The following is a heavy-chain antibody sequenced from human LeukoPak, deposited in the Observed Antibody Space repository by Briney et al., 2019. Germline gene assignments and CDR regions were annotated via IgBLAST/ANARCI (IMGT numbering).Heavy chain of an antibody. V-gene: IGHV3-30*03. Sequence: GGSLRLSCAASGFTFSSYGMHWVRQAPGKGLEWVAVISYDGSNKYYADSVKGRFTISRDNSKNTLYLQLNRLRAEDTALYYCARVGYVDEAFDNWGQGVLVTVSS. CDR2: ISYDGSNK. J-gene: IGHJ4*02. CDR1: GFTFSSYG. D-gene: IGHD3-16*01. CDR3: ARVGYVDEAFDN.